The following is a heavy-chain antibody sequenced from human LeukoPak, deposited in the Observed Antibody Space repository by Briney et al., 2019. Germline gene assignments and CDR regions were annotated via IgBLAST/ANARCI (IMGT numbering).Heavy chain of an antibody. CDR1: GFTFSDYY. V-gene: IGHV3-11*04. CDR3: ARSARSEDNDFWSAYLPS. J-gene: IGHJ4*02. Sequence: GGSLRLSCAASGFTFSDYYMSWIRQAPGKGLEWVSYISNSGTTIYSADSLKGRLTVSRDNAKNSLYLQMNSLRAEDTAVYYCARSARSEDNDFWSAYLPSWGQGTLVTVSS. D-gene: IGHD3-3*01. CDR2: ISNSGTTI.